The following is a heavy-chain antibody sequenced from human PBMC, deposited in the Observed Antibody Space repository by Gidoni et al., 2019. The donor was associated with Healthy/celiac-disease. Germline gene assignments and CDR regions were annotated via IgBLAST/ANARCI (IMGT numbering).Heavy chain of an antibody. CDR3: ASPPQPGSLYYFDY. V-gene: IGHV3-48*04. D-gene: IGHD2-15*01. Sequence: EVQLVESGGGLVQPGGSLRLSCAASGFTFSSYSMNWVRQAPGKGLEWVSYISSSSSTIYYADSVKGRFTISRDNAKNSLYLQMNSLRAEDTAVYYCASPPQPGSLYYFDYWGQGTLVTVSS. CDR2: ISSSSSTI. J-gene: IGHJ4*02. CDR1: GFTFSSYS.